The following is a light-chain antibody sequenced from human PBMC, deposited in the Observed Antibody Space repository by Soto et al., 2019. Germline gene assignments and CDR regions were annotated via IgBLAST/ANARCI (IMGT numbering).Light chain of an antibody. Sequence: IHMTQSPSSLSASVGDRVTITCRASQRITTYLNWYQQKPGEAPKLLISTSVTLQRGVPSRFIDSGSGTDFTLTITSLQPADFATYFCQQTYSTPYTFGQGTQLEFK. CDR1: QRITTY. J-gene: IGKJ2*01. CDR3: QQTYSTPYT. CDR2: TSV. V-gene: IGKV1-39*01.